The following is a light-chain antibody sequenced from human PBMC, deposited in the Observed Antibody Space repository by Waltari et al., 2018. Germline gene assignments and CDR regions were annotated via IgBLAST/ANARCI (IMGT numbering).Light chain of an antibody. CDR3: CSYAGSYTFV. CDR1: SSAVGGYNY. V-gene: IGLV2-11*01. J-gene: IGLJ2*01. Sequence: QSALTQPRSVSGSPGQSVTISCTGTSSAVGGYNYVSWDQQHPGKAPKFMIYDVNKRPSGVPDRFSGSKSGNTASLTISGLQAEDEADYYCCSYAGSYTFVFGGGTKLTVL. CDR2: DVN.